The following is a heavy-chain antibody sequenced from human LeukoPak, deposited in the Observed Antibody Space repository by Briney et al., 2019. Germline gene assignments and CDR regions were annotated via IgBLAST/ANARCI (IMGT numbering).Heavy chain of an antibody. CDR1: GGSISSSSYY. V-gene: IGHV4-39*01. CDR3: ARHQTTYYYDSSGYYIDY. D-gene: IGHD3-22*01. CDR2: IYYSGST. Sequence: KASETLSLTCTVSGGSISSSSYYWGWIRQPPGKGLEWIGSIYYSGSTYYNPSLKSRVIISVDTSKNQFSLKLSSVTAADTAVYYCARHQTTYYYDSSGYYIDYWGQGTLVTVSS. J-gene: IGHJ4*02.